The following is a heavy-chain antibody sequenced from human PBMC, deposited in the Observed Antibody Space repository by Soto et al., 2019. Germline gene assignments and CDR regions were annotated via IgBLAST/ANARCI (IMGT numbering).Heavy chain of an antibody. J-gene: IGHJ6*02. D-gene: IGHD6-13*01. CDR2: ISYSGST. CDR3: ASSNIAAAGFYYYGMDV. Sequence: SETLSLTCAVHGGSFSGYYWSWIRQPPEKGLEWIACISYSGSTNYNPSLKSRVTISVDTSKNQFSLKLSSVTAADTAVYYCASSNIAAAGFYYYGMDVWGRGTTVTVSS. CDR1: GGSFSGYY. V-gene: IGHV4-34*01.